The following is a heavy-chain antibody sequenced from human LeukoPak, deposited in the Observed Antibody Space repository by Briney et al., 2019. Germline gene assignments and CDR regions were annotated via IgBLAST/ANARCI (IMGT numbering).Heavy chain of an antibody. Sequence: PSETLSLTCTVSGGSISSSSYYWGWIRQPPGKGLEWIGSIYYSGSTYYNPSLKSRVTISVDTSKNQLSLKLSSVTAADTGVYYCARHGGAAGGHWGQGTLVTVSS. D-gene: IGHD6-13*01. V-gene: IGHV4-39*01. CDR1: GGSISSSSYY. CDR3: ARHGGAAGGH. CDR2: IYYSGST. J-gene: IGHJ4*02.